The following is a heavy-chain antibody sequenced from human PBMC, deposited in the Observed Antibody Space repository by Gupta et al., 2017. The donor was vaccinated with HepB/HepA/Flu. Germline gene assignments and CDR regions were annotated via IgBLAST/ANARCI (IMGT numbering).Heavy chain of an antibody. Sequence: QVQLQQWGAGLLKPSETLSLTCAVYGGSFSGYYWSWIRQPPGKGLEWIGEINHSGSTNYNPSLKSRVTISVDTSKNQFSLKLSSVTAADTAVYYCARADSNYHVFDYWGQGTLVTVSS. D-gene: IGHD4-11*01. CDR1: GGSFSGYY. CDR3: ARADSNYHVFDY. V-gene: IGHV4-34*01. J-gene: IGHJ4*02. CDR2: INHSGST.